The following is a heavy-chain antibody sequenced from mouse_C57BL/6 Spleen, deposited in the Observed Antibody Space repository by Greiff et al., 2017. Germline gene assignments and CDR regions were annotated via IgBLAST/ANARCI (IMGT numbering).Heavy chain of an antibody. Sequence: EVKLVESGGGLVKPGGSLKLSCAASGFTFSSYAMYWVRLTPEKRLEWVATISDGGSYTYYPDNVKGRFTISRDNAKNNLYLQMSQLKAEDTAMYYCARDGTLYYGSSYGWFADWGQGTLVTVSA. V-gene: IGHV5-4*01. CDR2: ISDGGSYT. D-gene: IGHD1-1*01. J-gene: IGHJ3*01. CDR3: ARDGTLYYGSSYGWFAD. CDR1: GFTFSSYA.